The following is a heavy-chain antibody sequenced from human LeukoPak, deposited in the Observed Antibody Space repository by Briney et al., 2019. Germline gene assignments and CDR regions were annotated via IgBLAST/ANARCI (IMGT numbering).Heavy chain of an antibody. V-gene: IGHV3-48*03. CDR2: ISNRGNAK. J-gene: IGHJ4*02. CDR3: APARFDY. Sequence: GGSLRLLCAAWGFTLRRYEMRGVRQARGKGGEGVSYISNRGNAKYYAGSVKGRFTISRDNSKNTLYLQMSSLRTEDTAVYYCAPARFDYWGQGTLVTVSS. CDR1: GFTLRRYE.